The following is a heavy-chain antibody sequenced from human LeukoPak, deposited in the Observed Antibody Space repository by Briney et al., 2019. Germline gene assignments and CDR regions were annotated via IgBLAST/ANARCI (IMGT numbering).Heavy chain of an antibody. J-gene: IGHJ4*02. V-gene: IGHV4-59*08. CDR1: GGSISSYY. CDR3: ARHGSSGWYHEYYFDY. D-gene: IGHD6-19*01. CDR2: IYYSGST. Sequence: SETLSLTCTVSGGSISSYYWSWIRQPPGKGLEWIGYIYYSGSTNYNPSLKSRVTISVDTSKNQFSLKPSSVTAADTAVYYCARHGSSGWYHEYYFDYWGQGTLVTVSS.